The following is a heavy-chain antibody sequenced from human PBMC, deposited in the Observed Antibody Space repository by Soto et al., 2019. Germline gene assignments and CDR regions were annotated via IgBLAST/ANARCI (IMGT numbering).Heavy chain of an antibody. V-gene: IGHV3-30*04. D-gene: IGHD3-10*01. CDR1: GFSFSTYA. Sequence: LRLSCTASGFSFSTYAMYWVRQAPGKGLEWVAIISYDGSNAQYADSVKGRFTVARDNSKNTLYPQMHSLTAEDTAVYYCARDGGGFGELLLNSYDAFDLWGQGKLVTVSS. CDR2: ISYDGSNA. CDR3: ARDGGGFGELLLNSYDAFDL. J-gene: IGHJ3*01.